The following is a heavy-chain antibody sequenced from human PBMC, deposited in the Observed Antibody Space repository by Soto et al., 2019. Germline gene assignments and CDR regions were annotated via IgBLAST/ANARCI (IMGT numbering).Heavy chain of an antibody. CDR3: AREGITMVRGVRADLYGMDV. J-gene: IGHJ6*02. D-gene: IGHD3-10*01. V-gene: IGHV4-39*07. Sequence: KASETLSLTCTVSGGSISRRFFYWGWVRQAPGKGLEWSGAVYYSGTTYYNPFLNSRVTISVDTSNNQFSLKLSSVTAADTAVYYCAREGITMVRGVRADLYGMDVWGQGTTVTVSS. CDR1: GGSISRRFFY. CDR2: VYYSGTT.